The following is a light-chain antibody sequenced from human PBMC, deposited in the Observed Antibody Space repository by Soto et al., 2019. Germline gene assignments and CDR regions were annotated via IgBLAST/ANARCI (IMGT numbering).Light chain of an antibody. V-gene: IGLV8-61*01. CDR3: VLYMGSGSVV. CDR2: STN. J-gene: IGLJ2*01. CDR1: SGSVSTSYY. Sequence: QTVVTQEPSFSVSPGGTVTLTCGLSSGSVSTSYYPSWYQQTPGQAPRTLIYSTNTRSSGVPDRFSGSILGNKAALTITGAQADDESYYYCVLYMGSGSVVFGGGTKLTVL.